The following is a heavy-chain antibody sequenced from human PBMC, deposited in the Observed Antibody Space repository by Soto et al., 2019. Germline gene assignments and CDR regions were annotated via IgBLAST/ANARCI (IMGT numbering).Heavy chain of an antibody. CDR1: GFTFDSYG. V-gene: IGHV3-30*18. CDR2: ISSDGNNK. CDR3: AKDLLPNTVTTCGS. J-gene: IGHJ5*02. D-gene: IGHD4-17*01. Sequence: QVQLVESGGGVVQPGRSLRLSCAASGFTFDSYGMHWVRQAPGKGLERVAVISSDGNNKYYADSVKGRFTISRDNFKNTLYLQMSNLRADDTAVYYCAKDLLPNTVTTCGSWGQGTLVTVSS.